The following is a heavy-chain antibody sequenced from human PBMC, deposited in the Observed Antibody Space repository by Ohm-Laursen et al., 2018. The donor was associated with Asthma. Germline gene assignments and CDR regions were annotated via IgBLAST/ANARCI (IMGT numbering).Heavy chain of an antibody. CDR1: GFTFSSYG. CDR3: AKDAVPDYYGPTDPPD. V-gene: IGHV3-30*18. D-gene: IGHD3-10*01. J-gene: IGHJ4*02. CDR2: ISYDG. Sequence: SSLRLSCTASGFTFSSYGMHWVRQAPGKGLEWVAVISYDGRDSVRGRFTIFRDNSKNTLYLQMNSLRAEDTAVYYCAKDAVPDYYGPTDPPDWGQGTLVTVSS.